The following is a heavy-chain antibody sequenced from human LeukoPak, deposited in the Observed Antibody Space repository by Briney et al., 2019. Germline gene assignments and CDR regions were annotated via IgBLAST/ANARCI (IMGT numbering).Heavy chain of an antibody. CDR2: IRQDGSEK. D-gene: IGHD2-21*01. CDR1: GFSFSTYW. CDR3: ARLSAMIRGPEDIFYFEY. J-gene: IGHJ4*02. Sequence: PGGSLRLSCAASGFSFSTYWMSWVRQAPGKGLEWVANIRQDGSEKYYVDSVKGRFTISRDIAKQAVFLQMNSLRVEDTAVYYCARLSAMIRGPEDIFYFEYWGLGTLVTVSS. V-gene: IGHV3-7*01.